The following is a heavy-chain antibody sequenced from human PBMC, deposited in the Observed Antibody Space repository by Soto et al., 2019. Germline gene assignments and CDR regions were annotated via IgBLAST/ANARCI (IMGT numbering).Heavy chain of an antibody. CDR1: GASLSDNY. Sequence: SETLSLTCAVYGASLSDNYCNWLRQPPGKGLEWIGEINHSGNTNYNPSLRSRVTISIDTSKNQLSLNLRSVSAADTAVYYCARGRGEFDAWGPGTPVTVSS. CDR2: INHSGNT. J-gene: IGHJ5*02. V-gene: IGHV4-34*01. D-gene: IGHD2-21*01. CDR3: ARGRGEFDA.